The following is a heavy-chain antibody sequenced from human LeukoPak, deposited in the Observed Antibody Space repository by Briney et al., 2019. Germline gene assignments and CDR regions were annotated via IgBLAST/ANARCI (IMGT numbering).Heavy chain of an antibody. CDR1: GGSITTHY. J-gene: IGHJ6*02. V-gene: IGHV4-4*07. CDR2: VYNTGST. CDR3: VIDYYGMDV. Sequence: PSETLSLTCTVSGGSITTHYWSWIRQPAGREVEWIGRVYNTGSTKYNPSLESRVTMSVDTSSNRFSLRLRSVTAADTAVYYCVIDYYGMDVWGQGTTVTVSS.